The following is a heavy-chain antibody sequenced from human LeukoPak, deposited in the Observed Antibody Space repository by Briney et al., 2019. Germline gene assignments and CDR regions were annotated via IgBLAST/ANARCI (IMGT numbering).Heavy chain of an antibody. D-gene: IGHD3-3*01. J-gene: IGHJ6*03. V-gene: IGHV1-8*03. CDR2: MNPNSGNT. Sequence: SVKVSCKASGYTFTSYDINWVRQATGQGLEWMGWMNPNSGNTGYAQKFQGRVTITRNTSISTAYMELSSLRSEDTAVYYCARGITIFGVVPYYYYMDVWGKGTTVTVSS. CDR3: ARGITIFGVVPYYYYMDV. CDR1: GYTFTSYD.